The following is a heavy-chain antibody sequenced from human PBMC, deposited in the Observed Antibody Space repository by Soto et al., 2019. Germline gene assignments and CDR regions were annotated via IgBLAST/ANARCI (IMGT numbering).Heavy chain of an antibody. CDR3: AKDSGSGSYANYDAFDI. CDR1: GFTFSSYG. D-gene: IGHD1-26*01. Sequence: GGSLRLSCAASGFTFSSYGMHWVRQAPGKGLEWVAVISYDGSNKYYADSVKGRFTISRDNSKNTLYLQMNSLRAEDTAVYYCAKDSGSGSYANYDAFDIWGQGTMVTVSS. V-gene: IGHV3-30*18. CDR2: ISYDGSNK. J-gene: IGHJ3*02.